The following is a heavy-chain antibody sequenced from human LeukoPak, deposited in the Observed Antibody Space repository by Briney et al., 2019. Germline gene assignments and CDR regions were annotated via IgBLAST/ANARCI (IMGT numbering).Heavy chain of an antibody. J-gene: IGHJ4*02. V-gene: IGHV3-48*03. CDR1: GFTFSSYE. CDR3: ASAQIDFDYYFDY. D-gene: IGHD3-9*01. Sequence: GGSLRLSCAASGFTFSSYEMNWVRQAPGKGLEWVSYISSSGSTIYYADSVKGRFTISRDNAKNTLYLQMNSLRAEDTAVYYCASAQIDFDYYFDYWGQGTLVTVSS. CDR2: ISSSGSTI.